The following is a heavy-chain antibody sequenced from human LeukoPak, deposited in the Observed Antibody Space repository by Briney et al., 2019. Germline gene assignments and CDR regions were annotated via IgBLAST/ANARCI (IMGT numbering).Heavy chain of an antibody. CDR3: ARRGVVPATLLDH. D-gene: IGHD2-2*01. V-gene: IGHV4-59*12. CDR1: GGSISSYY. J-gene: IGHJ4*02. CDR2: IYHSGST. Sequence: SETLSLTCTVSGGSISSYYWSWVRQPPGKGLEWIGYIYHSGSTYYNPSLMSRGTISVDRSKNQFSLKLSSVTAADTAVYYCARRGVVPATLLDHWGQGTLVTVSS.